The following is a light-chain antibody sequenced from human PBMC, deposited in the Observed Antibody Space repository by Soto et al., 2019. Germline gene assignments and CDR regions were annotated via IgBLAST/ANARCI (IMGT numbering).Light chain of an antibody. CDR3: SSYAGSNNFV. J-gene: IGLJ1*01. Sequence: LTQPPSASGSPGQSVTISCTGTSSDVGGYNYVSWYQQHPGKAPKFMIYEVSKRPSGVPDRFSGSKSGNTASLTVSGLQAEDEADYYCSSYAGSNNFVFGTGTKVTVL. CDR2: EVS. CDR1: SSDVGGYNY. V-gene: IGLV2-8*01.